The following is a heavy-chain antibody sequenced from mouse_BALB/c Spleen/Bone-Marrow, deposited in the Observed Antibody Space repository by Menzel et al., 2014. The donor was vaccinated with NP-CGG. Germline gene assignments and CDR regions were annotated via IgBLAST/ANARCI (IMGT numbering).Heavy chain of an antibody. CDR1: GFTFXSYG. J-gene: IGHJ2*01. Sequence: EVKLVESGGDLVKPGGSLKLSCAASGFTFXSYGMSWVRQTPDKRLEWVATISSGGSYTYYPDSVKGRFTISRDNAKNTLYLQMSSLKSEDTAMYYCARQTYYDYDGYFDYWGQGTTLTVSS. CDR3: ARQTYYDYDGYFDY. D-gene: IGHD2-4*01. CDR2: ISSGGSYT. V-gene: IGHV5-6*02.